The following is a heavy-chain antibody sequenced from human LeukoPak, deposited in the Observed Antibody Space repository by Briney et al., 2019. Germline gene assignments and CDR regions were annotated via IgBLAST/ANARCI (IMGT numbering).Heavy chain of an antibody. J-gene: IGHJ5*02. CDR1: GGSISHYY. CDR3: ARGGFLDPFDP. CDR2: IHYSGST. V-gene: IGHV4-59*01. D-gene: IGHD1-1*01. Sequence: SETLSLTCTLSGGSISHYYWNWMRPPPGNGLACLGYIHYSGSTKYNPSLKSRVTISVDTSKYQFSLRLTSGTAADTAVYYCARGGFLDPFDPWGQGTLVTVSS.